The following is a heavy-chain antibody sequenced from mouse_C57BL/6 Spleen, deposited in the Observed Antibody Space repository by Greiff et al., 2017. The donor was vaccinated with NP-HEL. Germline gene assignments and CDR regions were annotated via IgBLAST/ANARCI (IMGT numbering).Heavy chain of an antibody. V-gene: IGHV1-52*01. CDR3: ARGGPIYDGYWGY. CDR1: GYTFTSYW. D-gene: IGHD2-3*01. Sequence: QVQLQQPGAELVRPGSSVKLSCKASGYTFTSYWMHWVKQRPIQGLEWIGNIDPSDSETHYNQKFKDKATLTVDKSSSTAYMQLSSLTSEDSAVYYCARGGPIYDGYWGYWGQGTTLTGSS. CDR2: IDPSDSET. J-gene: IGHJ2*01.